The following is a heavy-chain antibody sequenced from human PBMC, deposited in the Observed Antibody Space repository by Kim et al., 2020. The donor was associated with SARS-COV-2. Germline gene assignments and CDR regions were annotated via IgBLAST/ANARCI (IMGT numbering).Heavy chain of an antibody. CDR1: GGSFSGYY. CDR3: AGGVRYFDWLLRPFDY. D-gene: IGHD3-9*01. Sequence: SETLSLTCAVYGGSFSGYYWSWIRQPPGKGLEWIGEINHSGSTNYNPSLKSRVTISVDTSKNQFSLKLSSVTAADTAVSYCAGGVRYFDWLLRPFDYWG. J-gene: IGHJ4*01. V-gene: IGHV4-34*01. CDR2: INHSGST.